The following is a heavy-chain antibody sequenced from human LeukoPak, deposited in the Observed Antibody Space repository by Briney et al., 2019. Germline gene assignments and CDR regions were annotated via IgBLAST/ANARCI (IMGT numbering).Heavy chain of an antibody. J-gene: IGHJ4*02. CDR1: GGPISTYY. CDR2: INYSGNT. V-gene: IGHV4-59*08. D-gene: IGHD1-26*01. Sequence: PSETLSLTCTVSGGPISTYYWSWIRQPPGKGLEWIGYINYSGNTKYNPSLKGRLTISVDTSKNQFSLKLRSVTAADTAVYYCARHSGSYYDFDYWGQGTLVTVSS. CDR3: ARHSGSYYDFDY.